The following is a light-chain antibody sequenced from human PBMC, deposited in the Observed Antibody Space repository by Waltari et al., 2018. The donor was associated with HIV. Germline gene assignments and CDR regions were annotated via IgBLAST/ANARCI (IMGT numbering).Light chain of an antibody. CDR2: KND. V-gene: IGLV1-47*01. CDR3: AAWDDRLRTWM. Sequence: QSVLTQPPSASGTPGQRVIVSCSGSNSNIGNNFVYWYQHLTGTTPKLLLYKNDKRPSGVPDRFSGSKSGTSASLAISGLQSDDEADYYCAAWDDRLRTWMFGGGTKLTVL. J-gene: IGLJ3*02. CDR1: NSNIGNNF.